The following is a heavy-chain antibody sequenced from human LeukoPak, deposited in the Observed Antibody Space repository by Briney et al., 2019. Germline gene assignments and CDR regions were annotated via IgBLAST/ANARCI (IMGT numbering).Heavy chain of an antibody. D-gene: IGHD1-26*01. J-gene: IGHJ4*02. CDR3: ARAVGATTGYFDY. Sequence: GGSLRLSCEASGFTFSDYYMTWVRQAPGKGLEWISYISSSGTIIYYADSVKGRFTISSDNAKNSLYLQMSGLRAEDTAVYYCARAVGATTGYFDYWGQGTLFTVSS. CDR2: ISSSGTII. CDR1: GFTFSDYY. V-gene: IGHV3-11*01.